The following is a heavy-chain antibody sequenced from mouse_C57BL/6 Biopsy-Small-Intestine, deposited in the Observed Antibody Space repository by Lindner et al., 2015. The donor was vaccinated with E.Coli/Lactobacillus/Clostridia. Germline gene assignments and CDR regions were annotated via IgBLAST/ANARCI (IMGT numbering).Heavy chain of an antibody. CDR2: ILPGSGST. Sequence: VQLQESGPVLVKPGASVKMSCKASGYTFTGYWIEWVKQRPGHGLEWIGGILPGSGSTNYNEKFKGKATFTADTSSNTAYMQLSSLTTEDSAIYYCARRGGVYGYYFEYWGQGTTLTVSS. D-gene: IGHD2-10*02. V-gene: IGHV1-9*01. J-gene: IGHJ2*01. CDR3: ARRGGVYGYYFEY. CDR1: GYTFTGYW.